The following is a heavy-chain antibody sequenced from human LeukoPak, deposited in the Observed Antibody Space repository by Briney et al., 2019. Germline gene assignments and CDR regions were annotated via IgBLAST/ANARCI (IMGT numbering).Heavy chain of an antibody. CDR1: GFTFSSYE. J-gene: IGHJ6*04. Sequence: GGSLRLSCAASGFTFSSYEMNWVRQAPGKGLEWVSYISSGGTTIYYADSVKGRFTITRDNAKNSLYLQMNSLRAEDTAVYYCARDSTSLPIWGKGTTVTVSS. CDR3: ARDSTSLPI. V-gene: IGHV3-48*03. CDR2: ISSGGTTI. D-gene: IGHD2-2*01.